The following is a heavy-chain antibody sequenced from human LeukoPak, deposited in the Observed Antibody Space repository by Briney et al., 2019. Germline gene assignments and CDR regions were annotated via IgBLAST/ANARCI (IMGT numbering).Heavy chain of an antibody. V-gene: IGHV1-3*01. CDR2: INADNGNT. D-gene: IGHD5-12*01. J-gene: IGHJ4*02. CDR3: ARDVRRSDSGYAMFDY. CDR1: GYTFTSYA. Sequence: ASVKVSCKTSGYTFTSYALHWVGQAPGQRLQWMGWINADNGNTKYSQEFQGRVTITRDTFASTTYMELSSLTSEDTAVYYCARDVRRSDSGYAMFDYWGQGTLVTASS.